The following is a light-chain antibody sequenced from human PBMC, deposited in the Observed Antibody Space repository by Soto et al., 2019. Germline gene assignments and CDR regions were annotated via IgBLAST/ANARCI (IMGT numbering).Light chain of an antibody. CDR3: QQCGLFPPT. J-gene: IGKJ3*01. CDR2: GAS. CDR1: QSVYRNY. Sequence: EIVLTQSPDTLSLSPGERVTLSCRASQSVYRNYLAWYQQKPGQAPRLLIYGASSRATGIPDRFSGSGSGTDFTLTISRLEPEDVAVYSCQQCGLFPPTFGPGTKVNI. V-gene: IGKV3-20*01.